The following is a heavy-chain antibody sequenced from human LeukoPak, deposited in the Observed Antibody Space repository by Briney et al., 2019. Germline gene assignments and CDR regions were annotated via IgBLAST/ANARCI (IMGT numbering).Heavy chain of an antibody. CDR2: IYYSGST. CDR3: ASQEGYCSSTSCHSFDY. V-gene: IGHV4-30-4*08. J-gene: IGHJ4*02. Sequence: PSQTLSLTCTVSGGSISSGDYYWSWIRQPPGKGLEWIGYIYYSGSTYYNPSPKSRVTISVDTSKNQFSLKLSSVTAADTAVYYCASQEGYCSSTSCHSFDYWGQGTLVTVSS. CDR1: GGSISSGDYY. D-gene: IGHD2-2*02.